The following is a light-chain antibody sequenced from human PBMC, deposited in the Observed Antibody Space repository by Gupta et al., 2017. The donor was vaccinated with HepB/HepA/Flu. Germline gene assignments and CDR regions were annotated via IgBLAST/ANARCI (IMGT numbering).Light chain of an antibody. CDR2: DAS. V-gene: IGKV3-15*01. J-gene: IGKJ4*01. CDR3: QRYKEWRLT. Sequence: EVVMTQSPATLSVSPGERVTLSCRASQSVRSKLAWYQQKPGQAPRLLIYDASTRATGIPARFSGSGSGTDFTLTISSLQPEDFAVYSCQRYKEWRLTFGGETKVEIK. CDR1: QSVRSK.